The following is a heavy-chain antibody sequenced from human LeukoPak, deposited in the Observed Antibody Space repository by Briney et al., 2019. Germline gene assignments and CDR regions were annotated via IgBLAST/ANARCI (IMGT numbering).Heavy chain of an antibody. D-gene: IGHD3-10*01. CDR1: GYTFTSYG. J-gene: IGHJ4*02. Sequence: ASVKVSCKASGYTFTSYGISWVRQAPGQGLEWMGWISAYNGNTNYAQKLQGRVTMTTDTSTSTAYMELRSLRSDDTAVYYCARDGRFGESHLYYFDYWGQGTLVTVSS. CDR3: ARDGRFGESHLYYFDY. CDR2: ISAYNGNT. V-gene: IGHV1-18*01.